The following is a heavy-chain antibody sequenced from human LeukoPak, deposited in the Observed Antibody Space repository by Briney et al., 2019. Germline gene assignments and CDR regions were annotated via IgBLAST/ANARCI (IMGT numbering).Heavy chain of an antibody. D-gene: IGHD3-10*01. CDR2: IYYSGST. CDR1: GGSISSYY. Sequence: SETLSLTCTVSGGSISSYYWSWIRQPPGKGLEWIGYIYYSGSTNYNPSLKSRVTISVDTSKNQFSLKLSSVTAADTAVYYCARGSSAWFGELRDLDYWGQGTLVTVSS. J-gene: IGHJ4*02. CDR3: ARGSSAWFGELRDLDY. V-gene: IGHV4-59*01.